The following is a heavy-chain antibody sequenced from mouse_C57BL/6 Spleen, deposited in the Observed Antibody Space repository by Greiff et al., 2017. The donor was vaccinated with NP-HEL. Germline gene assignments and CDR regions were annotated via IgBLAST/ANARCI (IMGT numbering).Heavy chain of an antibody. CDR2: IRLKSDNYAT. V-gene: IGHV6-3*01. Sequence: EVKVEESGGGLVQPGGSMKLSCVASGFTFSNYWMNWVRQSPEKGLEWVAQIRLKSDNYATHYAESVKGRFTISRDDSKSSVYLQMNNLRAEDTGIYYCTGGSPVRRPYYFDYWGQGTTLTVSS. CDR3: TGGSPVRRPYYFDY. CDR1: GFTFSNYW. D-gene: IGHD2-14*01. J-gene: IGHJ2*01.